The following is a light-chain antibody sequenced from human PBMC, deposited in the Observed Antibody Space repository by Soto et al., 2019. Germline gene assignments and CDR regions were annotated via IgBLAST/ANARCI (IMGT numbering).Light chain of an antibody. CDR3: QTWDTGARVV. CDR2: LSSDGSH. Sequence: QPVLTQSPSASASLGASVKLTCTLSSGYSSYAIAWHQQQPEKGPRYLMKLSSDGSHSKGDGIPDRFSGSSSGAERYLTISSLQSEDEADYYCQTWDTGARVVFGGGTKLTVL. V-gene: IGLV4-69*01. J-gene: IGLJ2*01. CDR1: SGYSSYA.